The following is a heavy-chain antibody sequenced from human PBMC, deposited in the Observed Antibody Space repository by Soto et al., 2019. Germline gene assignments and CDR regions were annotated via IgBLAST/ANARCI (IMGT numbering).Heavy chain of an antibody. CDR2: VSAYNGNT. D-gene: IGHD1-26*01. Sequence: QVQLVQSGAEVKKPGASVKVSCMPSGYTFTRYYINWVRQAPGQGLEWMGWVSAYNGNTHYEQKLQGRVTLTTDTSTSTAYMDLRSLRSDDTADYFCARGGQWDFLSDYWGQGTLVTVSS. CDR1: GYTFTRYY. J-gene: IGHJ4*02. CDR3: ARGGQWDFLSDY. V-gene: IGHV1-18*01.